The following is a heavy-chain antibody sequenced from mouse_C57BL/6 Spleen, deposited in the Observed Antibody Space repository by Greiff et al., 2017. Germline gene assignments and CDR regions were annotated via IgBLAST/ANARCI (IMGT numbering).Heavy chain of an antibody. D-gene: IGHD2-4*01. J-gene: IGHJ4*01. CDR3: ARTGDYDDGYAMDY. V-gene: IGHV5-16*01. CDR2: INYDGSST. Sequence: EVMLVESEGGLVQPGSSMKLSCTASGFTFSDYYMAWVRQVPEKGLEWVANINYDGSSTYYLDSLKSRFIISRDNAKNILYLQMSSLKSEDTATYYCARTGDYDDGYAMDYWGQGTSVTVSS. CDR1: GFTFSDYY.